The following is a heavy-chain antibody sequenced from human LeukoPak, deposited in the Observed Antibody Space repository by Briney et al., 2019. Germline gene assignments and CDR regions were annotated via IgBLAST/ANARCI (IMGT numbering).Heavy chain of an antibody. CDR3: ARELLYYGYNYYYYYMDV. Sequence: SETLSLTCTVSGGSISSYYWSWIRQPAGKGLEWIGRIYTSGSTNYNPSLKSRVTMSVDTSKNQFSLKLSSVTAADTAVYYCARELLYYGYNYYYYYMDVWGKGTTVTISS. CDR1: GGSISSYY. J-gene: IGHJ6*03. V-gene: IGHV4-4*07. D-gene: IGHD3-10*01. CDR2: IYTSGST.